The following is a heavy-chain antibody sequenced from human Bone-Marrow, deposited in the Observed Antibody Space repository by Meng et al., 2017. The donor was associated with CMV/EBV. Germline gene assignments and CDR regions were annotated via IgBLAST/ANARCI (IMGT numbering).Heavy chain of an antibody. J-gene: IGHJ6*02. CDR3: AREDSSSSWDYYYGMDV. D-gene: IGHD6-6*01. V-gene: IGHV1-69*04. Sequence: SVKVSRKVSGGSFSSYTISWVRQAPGQGLEWIGRIIPILGIAKYAQMFQGRVTITADKSTSTVYMELSSLRSEDTAVYYCAREDSSSSWDYYYGMDVWGQGTTVTVSS. CDR2: IIPILGIA. CDR1: GGSFSSYT.